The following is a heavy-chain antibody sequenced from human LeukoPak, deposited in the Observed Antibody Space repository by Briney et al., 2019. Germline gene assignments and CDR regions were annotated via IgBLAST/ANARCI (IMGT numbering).Heavy chain of an antibody. CDR3: VAWGSLVV. V-gene: IGHV3-7*01. D-gene: IGHD3-16*01. CDR1: GFTVDTYW. Sequence: GGSLRLSCAASGFTVDTYWMSWVRQAPGKGLDWVAHIEEDGTRKYYVDSVRGRFTISRDNAKNSLFLQMNSLRVEDTAVFYCVAWGSLVVWGQGTLVTVSS. J-gene: IGHJ4*02. CDR2: IEEDGTRK.